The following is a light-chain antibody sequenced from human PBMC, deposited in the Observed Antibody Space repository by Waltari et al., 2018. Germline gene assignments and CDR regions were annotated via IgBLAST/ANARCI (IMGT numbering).Light chain of an antibody. CDR2: EVT. J-gene: IGLJ1*01. CDR3: CSYAGFGIYV. V-gene: IGLV2-23*02. CDR1: SSYVGNYNL. Sequence: QSGLTQPASVSGSPGQSITIHCTGTSSYVGNYNLVSWYQQSPGKAPKPMVYEVTKRASGVSDRFSGSKSGNTASLTIYGLQSEDEADYYCCSYAGFGIYVFGTGTKVTVL.